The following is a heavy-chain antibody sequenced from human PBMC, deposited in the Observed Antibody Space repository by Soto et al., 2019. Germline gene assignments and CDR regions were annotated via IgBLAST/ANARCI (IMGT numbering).Heavy chain of an antibody. CDR3: AKLLRPGLQFFDF. CDR1: GFTFTDYA. J-gene: IGHJ4*02. Sequence: EVQLLESGGGLVQPGGSLRLSCAASGFTFTDYAMSWVRQAPGKGLDWVSAISSSGDHTFYADSVKGRFTISRDNSKNRLYLQVNSLRAEDTAVYYCAKLLRPGLQFFDFWGQGTLVTVSS. CDR2: ISSSGDHT. D-gene: IGHD4-4*01. V-gene: IGHV3-23*01.